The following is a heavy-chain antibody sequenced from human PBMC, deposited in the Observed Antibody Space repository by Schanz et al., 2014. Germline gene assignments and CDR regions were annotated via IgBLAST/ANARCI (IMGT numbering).Heavy chain of an antibody. J-gene: IGHJ4*02. Sequence: EVQLVESGGGLIQPGGSLRLSCAVSGFTVNTNYMSWVRQAPGKGLEWISSMYINSGSTQYADSVKGRFIISRDNAKNTLYLQLNSLRAEDTAVYYCARVPRRVTTRGGGSRYYFDYWGQGTLVTVSS. CDR1: GFTVNTNY. D-gene: IGHD4-17*01. V-gene: IGHV3-53*01. CDR3: ARVPRRVTTRGGGSRYYFDY. CDR2: MYINSGST.